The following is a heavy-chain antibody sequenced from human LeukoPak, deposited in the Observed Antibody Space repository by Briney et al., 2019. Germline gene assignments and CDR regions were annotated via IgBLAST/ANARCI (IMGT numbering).Heavy chain of an antibody. J-gene: IGHJ4*02. CDR2: IYYSGST. V-gene: IGHV4-39*01. CDR3: ARKSLSIAVAGTVDY. Sequence: SETLSLTCTVSGGSISSSSYYWGWIRQPPGKGLEWIGSIYYSGSTYYNPSLKSRVTISVDTSKNQFSLKLSSVTAADTAVYYCARKSLSIAVAGTVDYWGQGTLVTVSS. CDR1: GGSISSSSYY. D-gene: IGHD6-19*01.